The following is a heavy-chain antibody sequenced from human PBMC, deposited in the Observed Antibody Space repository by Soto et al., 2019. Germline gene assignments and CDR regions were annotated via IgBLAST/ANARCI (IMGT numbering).Heavy chain of an antibody. D-gene: IGHD5-18*01. V-gene: IGHV4-31*03. CDR3: ARDQDTLGRAVFDY. Sequence: PSETLSLTCTVSGGSISSGAYYWSWIRQHPGRGLEWIGCIHSSGSTYYDPSLKSRVVISVDTSKNQFSLKLSSVTAADTAVYYCARDQDTLGRAVFDYWGQGTLVTVSS. CDR2: IHSSGST. CDR1: GGSISSGAYY. J-gene: IGHJ4*02.